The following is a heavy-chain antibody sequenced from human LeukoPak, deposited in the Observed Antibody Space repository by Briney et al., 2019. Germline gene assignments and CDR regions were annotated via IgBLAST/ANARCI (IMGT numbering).Heavy chain of an antibody. V-gene: IGHV1-69*04. CDR3: ARTRPSFEKGLVITNNWFDP. D-gene: IGHD3/OR15-3a*01. CDR2: IIPILGIA. J-gene: IGHJ5*02. CDR1: GGTFSSYA. Sequence: VASVKVSCKASGGTFSSYAISWVRQAPGQGLEWMGRIIPILGIANYAQKFQGRVTIAADKSTSTAYMELSSLRSEDTAVYYCARTRPSFEKGLVITNNWFDPWGQGTLVTVSS.